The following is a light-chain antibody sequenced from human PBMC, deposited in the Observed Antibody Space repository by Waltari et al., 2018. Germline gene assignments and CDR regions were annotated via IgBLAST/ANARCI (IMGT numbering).Light chain of an antibody. J-gene: IGKJ3*01. CDR2: WAS. Sequence: IVMTQSPDSLAVSLGERATHNCKSSQSLLYSSNNKNSLAWYQQKPGQPPKLLIYWASTRESGVPERFSGSGSGTEFTLTISSLQAEDVAVYYCQQYYITPPVTFGPGTKVDIK. V-gene: IGKV4-1*01. CDR1: QSLLYSSNNKNS. CDR3: QQYYITPPVT.